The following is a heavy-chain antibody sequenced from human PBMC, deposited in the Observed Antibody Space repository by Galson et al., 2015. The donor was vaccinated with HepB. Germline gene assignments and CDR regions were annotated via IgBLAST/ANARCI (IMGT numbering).Heavy chain of an antibody. J-gene: IGHJ3*01. CDR1: EFSFTSYW. CDR2: IYPGDSDT. CDR3: ARMGRVEVVTGGFDV. V-gene: IGHV5-51*01. D-gene: IGHD2-21*02. Sequence: QSGAEVKKPGESLEISCKGSEFSFTSYWIGWMRQMPGKGLEWMGSIYPGDSDTGYSPSFEGQVTISSDRSISTAYLQWSSVRASDTAIYYCARMGRVEVVTGGFDVWGQGTTVTVSS.